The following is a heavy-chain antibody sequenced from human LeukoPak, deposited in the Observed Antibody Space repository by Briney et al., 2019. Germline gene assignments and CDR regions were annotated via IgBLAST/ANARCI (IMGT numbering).Heavy chain of an antibody. CDR3: ARDNEWLRFASSQYYYHYYMDV. CDR2: INPSGGST. D-gene: IGHD5-12*01. CDR1: GYTFTSYY. Sequence: GTSVKVSCKASGYTFTSYYMHWVRQAPGQGLEWMGIINPSGGSTSYAQKFQGRVTMTRDTSISTAYMELSSLRADDTAEYYCARDNEWLRFASSQYYYHYYMDVWGKGTTVTISS. V-gene: IGHV1-46*01. J-gene: IGHJ6*03.